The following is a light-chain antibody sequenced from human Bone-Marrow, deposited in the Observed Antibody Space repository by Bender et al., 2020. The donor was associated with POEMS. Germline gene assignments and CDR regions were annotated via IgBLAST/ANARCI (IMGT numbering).Light chain of an antibody. CDR3: GTWNSGLNAGRV. Sequence: QSVLTQPPSVSAAPGQKVTISCSGSSSNIGNNYVSWYQQLPGTAPKLFIYENDKRPSGIPDRFSGSKSGTSATLGITGLQTGDEADYYCGTWNSGLNAGRVFGGGTKVTVL. CDR2: END. J-gene: IGLJ2*01. CDR1: SSNIGNNY. V-gene: IGLV1-51*02.